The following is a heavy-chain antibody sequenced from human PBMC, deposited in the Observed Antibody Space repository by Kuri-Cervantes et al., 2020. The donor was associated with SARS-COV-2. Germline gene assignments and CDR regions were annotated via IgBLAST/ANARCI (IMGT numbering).Heavy chain of an antibody. V-gene: IGHV3-74*01. CDR1: GFSFSNYW. CDR2: ISPDGGTT. J-gene: IGHJ1*01. Sequence: GGSLRLSCVASGFSFSNYWMHWVRQAPGKGLVWVSHISPDGGTTRYADSEKGRFTISRDNAKNSLYLRMNSLRAEDTASYYCAKVGVVAATWLYFQHWGQGTLVTVSS. CDR3: AKVGVVAATWLYFQH. D-gene: IGHD2-15*01.